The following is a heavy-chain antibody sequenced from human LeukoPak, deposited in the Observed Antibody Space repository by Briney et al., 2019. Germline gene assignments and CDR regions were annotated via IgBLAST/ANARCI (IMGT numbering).Heavy chain of an antibody. CDR1: GGTFSSYA. Sequence: ASVKVSCKASGGTFSSYAISWVRQAPGQGLEWMGGIIPIFGTANYAQKFQGRVTITADESTSPAYMELSSLRSEDTAVYYCARDTESPPYYDFWSGYYDWGQGTLVTVSS. CDR3: ARDTESPPYYDFWSGYYD. D-gene: IGHD3-3*01. J-gene: IGHJ4*02. V-gene: IGHV1-69*13. CDR2: IIPIFGTA.